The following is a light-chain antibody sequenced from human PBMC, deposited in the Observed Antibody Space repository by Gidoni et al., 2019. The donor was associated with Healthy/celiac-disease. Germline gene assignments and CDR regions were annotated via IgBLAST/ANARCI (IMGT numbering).Light chain of an antibody. CDR1: QGISSW. V-gene: IGKV1-12*01. Sequence: DIQMTQSPSSVSASVGDRVTITCRVSQGISSWLAWYPQKPGKAPKLLIYAASSLQSGVPSRFSGSGSGTDFTLTISSLQPEDFATYYCQQANSFPLTFGGGTKVEIK. CDR3: QQANSFPLT. J-gene: IGKJ4*01. CDR2: AAS.